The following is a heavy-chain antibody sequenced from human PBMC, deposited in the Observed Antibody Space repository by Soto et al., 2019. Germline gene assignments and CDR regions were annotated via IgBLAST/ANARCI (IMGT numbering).Heavy chain of an antibody. CDR3: VKAVGYCSSSSCRDYYYYYGMDV. V-gene: IGHV3-30*18. CDR2: ISYDGGNK. D-gene: IGHD2-2*01. Sequence: QPGGSLRLSCAASGFTFNNYGMHWVRQAPGKGLEWVAVISYDGGNKYHADSMKGRFTISRDNPKNTLYLQMNSLRAEDTAVYYCVKAVGYCSSSSCRDYYYYYGMDVWGQGTTVTVSS. J-gene: IGHJ6*02. CDR1: GFTFNNYG.